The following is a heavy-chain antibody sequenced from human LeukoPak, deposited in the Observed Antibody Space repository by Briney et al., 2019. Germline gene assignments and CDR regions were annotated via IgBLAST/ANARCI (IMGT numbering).Heavy chain of an antibody. CDR2: IKQDGSEK. D-gene: IGHD2-15*01. Sequence: VSERLLCAASVLPFSSYWMSWVRHARGKGREGVANIKQDGSEKYYVDSVKGRFTISRDNAKNSLYLQMNRLRAEDTAVYYCARRGVLPIDYWGQGTLAPVSS. V-gene: IGHV3-7*01. CDR3: ARRGVLPIDY. J-gene: IGHJ4*02. CDR1: VLPFSSYW.